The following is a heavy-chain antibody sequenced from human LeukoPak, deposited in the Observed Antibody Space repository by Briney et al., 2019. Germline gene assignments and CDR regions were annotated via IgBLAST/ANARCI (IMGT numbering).Heavy chain of an antibody. Sequence: GGSLRLSCAASGFTFSSYAMHWVRQAPGKGLEWVAVISNDGSNKYYADSVKGRFTISRDNSKNTLYLQMNSLRAEDTAVYYCAKGKMAYDSSGYPSDYWGQGTLVTVSS. D-gene: IGHD3-22*01. CDR3: AKGKMAYDSSGYPSDY. CDR1: GFTFSSYA. V-gene: IGHV3-30*04. CDR2: ISNDGSNK. J-gene: IGHJ4*02.